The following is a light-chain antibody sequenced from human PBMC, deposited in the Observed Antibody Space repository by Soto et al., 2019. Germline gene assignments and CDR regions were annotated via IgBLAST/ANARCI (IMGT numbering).Light chain of an antibody. J-gene: IGKJ3*01. CDR3: QQLFMYPPT. Sequence: EIVMTQSPATLSVSPGERATLSCRASQSVSSKLAWYQHKPGQAPRLLIYGVSTRATGIPARFSGSESGTEFTLTISSLQPEDFATYYCQQLFMYPPTFGPGTKVDIK. V-gene: IGKV3-15*01. CDR1: QSVSSK. CDR2: GVS.